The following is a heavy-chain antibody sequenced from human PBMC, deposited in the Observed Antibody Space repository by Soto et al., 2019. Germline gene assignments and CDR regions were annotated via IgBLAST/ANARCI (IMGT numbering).Heavy chain of an antibody. V-gene: IGHV4-30-2*06. CDR2: TYQSGSA. J-gene: IGHJ6*02. CDR1: GGSITSGGYS. Sequence: PSETLSLTCTVSGGSITSGGYSWTWIRQSPGKGLEWIGYTYQSGSAYYNPSLKSRVTISVDRSKNQFSLNLTSVTAADTAVYYCARDYYGMDVWGQGTPVTVSS. CDR3: ARDYYGMDV.